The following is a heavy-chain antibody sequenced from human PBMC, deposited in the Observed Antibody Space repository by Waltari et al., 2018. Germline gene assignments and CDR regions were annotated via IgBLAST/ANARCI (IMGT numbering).Heavy chain of an antibody. D-gene: IGHD3-3*01. J-gene: IGHJ4*02. Sequence: EVQLVESGGGLVQPGGSLRLSCAASGFTFSSYAMSWVRQAPGKGLEWVSAVSGSGGSTYYADSVKGRFTISRDNSKNTLYLQMNSLRAEDTAVYYCAKAYYDFWSGKAGYFDYWGQGTLVTVSS. CDR1: GFTFSSYA. CDR2: VSGSGGST. V-gene: IGHV3-23*04. CDR3: AKAYYDFWSGKAGYFDY.